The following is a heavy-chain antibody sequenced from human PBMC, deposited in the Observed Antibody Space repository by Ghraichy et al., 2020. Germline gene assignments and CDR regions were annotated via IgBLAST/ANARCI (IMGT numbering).Heavy chain of an antibody. V-gene: IGHV3-30*04. D-gene: IGHD3-10*01. Sequence: GGSLRLSCVASGFTFSSYSMHWVRQAPGKGLEWVAVMSHDERVTYYAGSVEGRFILSRDNSKNTLFLQMNSLRPEDTAIYYCARESCAGERTRACMLVWGHGTPVTVSS. CDR2: MSHDERVT. CDR3: ARESCAGERTRACMLV. J-gene: IGHJ6*02. CDR1: GFTFSSYS.